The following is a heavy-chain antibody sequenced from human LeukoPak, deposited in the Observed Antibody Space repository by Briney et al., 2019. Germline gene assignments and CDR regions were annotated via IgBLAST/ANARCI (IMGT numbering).Heavy chain of an antibody. J-gene: IGHJ2*01. CDR3: ARTVSDYWYFDL. Sequence: ASVKVSCKASGYTFTSYYMHWVRQAPGQGLEWMGIINPSGGSTSYAQKSQGRVTMTRDTSTSTVYMELSSLRSEDTAVYYCARTVSDYWYFDLWGRGTLVTVSS. CDR1: GYTFTSYY. CDR2: INPSGGST. D-gene: IGHD4-17*01. V-gene: IGHV1-46*01.